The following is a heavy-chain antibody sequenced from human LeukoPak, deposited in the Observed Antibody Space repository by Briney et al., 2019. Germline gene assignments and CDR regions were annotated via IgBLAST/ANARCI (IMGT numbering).Heavy chain of an antibody. J-gene: IGHJ5*02. CDR1: GFTVSSNY. D-gene: IGHD3-3*01. CDR2: IYSGGSS. CDR3: ARVRASTTIFGVVRGNWFDP. V-gene: IGHV3-66*02. Sequence: GGSLRLSCAASGFTVSSNYMSWVRQAPGKGLEWVSVIYSGGSSYYADSVKGRFTISRDNSKNTLYLQMNSLRAEDTAVYYCARVRASTTIFGVVRGNWFDPWGQGTLVTVSS.